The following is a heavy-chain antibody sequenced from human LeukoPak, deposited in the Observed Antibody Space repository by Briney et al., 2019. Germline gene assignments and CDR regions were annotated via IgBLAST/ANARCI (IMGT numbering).Heavy chain of an antibody. CDR1: GFTFGDFA. D-gene: IGHD3-3*01. J-gene: IGHJ4*02. Sequence: GGSLRLSCTASGFTFGDFAMSWVRQAPGRGLEWVSFIRSKAYGGSTEYAASVKGRFTISRDDPKSIVYLQMDSLKSEDTAVYYCSRIDHDFFDYWGQGILVTVSS. CDR2: IRSKAYGGST. CDR3: SRIDHDFFDY. V-gene: IGHV3-49*04.